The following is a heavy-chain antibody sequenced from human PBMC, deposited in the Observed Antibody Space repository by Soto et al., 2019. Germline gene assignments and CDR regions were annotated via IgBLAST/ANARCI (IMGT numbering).Heavy chain of an antibody. CDR1: GFTFSSYG. Sequence: GGSLRLSCAASGFTFSSYGMHWVRQAPGKGLEWVSVIRGDGGSKYYADSVKGRFTISRDNSKNTLYLQMNSLRAEDTAVYYCAKDRFSSSSDYYYYGMDVWGQGTTVTVSS. CDR2: IRGDGGSK. D-gene: IGHD6-13*01. CDR3: AKDRFSSSSDYYYYGMDV. J-gene: IGHJ6*02. V-gene: IGHV3-23*01.